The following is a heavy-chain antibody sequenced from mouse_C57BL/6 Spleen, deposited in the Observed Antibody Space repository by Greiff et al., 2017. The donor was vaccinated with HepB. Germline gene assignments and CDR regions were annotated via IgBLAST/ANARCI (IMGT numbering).Heavy chain of an antibody. CDR3: AKNRGGTTVFFDY. D-gene: IGHD1-1*01. CDR2: IWRGGST. J-gene: IGHJ2*01. Sequence: VKLMESGPGLVQPSQSLSITCTVSGFSLTSYGVHWVRQSPGKGLEWLGVIWRGGSTDYNAAFMSRLSITKDNSKSQVFFKMNSLQADDTAIYYCAKNRGGTTVFFDYWGQGTTLTVSS. CDR1: GFSLTSYG. V-gene: IGHV2-5*01.